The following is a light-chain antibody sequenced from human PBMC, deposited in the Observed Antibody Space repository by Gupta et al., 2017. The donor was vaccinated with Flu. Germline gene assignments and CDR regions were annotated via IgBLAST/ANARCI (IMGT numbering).Light chain of an antibody. J-gene: IGLJ3*02. Sequence: SYELTQPPSVSVSPGQPASITCSGDKLGDKYACWYQQKPGQSPLLVIYEDSKRPSGIPERFSGSNSANTATLTISGTQAMDEADYYCQAWDSSTWVFGGGTKLTVL. V-gene: IGLV3-1*01. CDR2: EDS. CDR1: KLGDKY. CDR3: QAWDSSTWV.